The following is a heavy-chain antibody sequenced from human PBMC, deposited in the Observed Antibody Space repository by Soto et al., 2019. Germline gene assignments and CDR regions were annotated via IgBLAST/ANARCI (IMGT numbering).Heavy chain of an antibody. CDR1: GYTFSTYT. Sequence: ASVKVSCKASGYTFSTYTMHWMRQAPGQRLEWMGWINAGNGDTKYSQKFQGRVTITRDTSASTAYMELNSLRSEDTAVYYCSRGGTYYIFDYWGQGTLVTVSS. D-gene: IGHD3-22*01. V-gene: IGHV1-3*01. J-gene: IGHJ4*02. CDR3: SRGGTYYIFDY. CDR2: INAGNGDT.